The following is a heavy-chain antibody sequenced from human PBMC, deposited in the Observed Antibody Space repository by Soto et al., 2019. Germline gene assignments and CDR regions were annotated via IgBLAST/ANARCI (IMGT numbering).Heavy chain of an antibody. CDR3: ARSRGGIADLYYMDV. J-gene: IGHJ6*03. D-gene: IGHD3-10*01. V-gene: IGHV1-8*02. Sequence: ASVKVSCKASGGTFSSYAISWVRQAPGQGLEWMGWMNPNSGNTGYAQKFQGRVTMTRNTSISTAYMELSSLRSEDTAVYYCARSRGGIADLYYMDVWGKGTTVTVSS. CDR1: GGTFSSYA. CDR2: MNPNSGNT.